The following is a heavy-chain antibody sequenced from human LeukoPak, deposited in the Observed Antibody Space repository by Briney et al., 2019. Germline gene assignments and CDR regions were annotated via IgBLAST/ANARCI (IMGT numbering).Heavy chain of an antibody. V-gene: IGHV7-4-1*02. CDR1: GYTFTTYI. Sequence: ASVKVSCKASGYTFTTYIMNWVRQAPGQGLEWMGWINTNTGNPAYAQGFTGRFVFSLDTSVSTAYLQISSLKAEDTAVYYCARGPERTRYYGSSGYQIDYWGQGTLVTVSS. J-gene: IGHJ4*02. D-gene: IGHD3-22*01. CDR3: ARGPERTRYYGSSGYQIDY. CDR2: INTNTGNP.